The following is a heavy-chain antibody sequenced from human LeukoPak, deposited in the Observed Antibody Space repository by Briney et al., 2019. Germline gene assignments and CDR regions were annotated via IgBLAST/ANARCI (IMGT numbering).Heavy chain of an antibody. D-gene: IGHD3-16*01. CDR3: ARDLGYGDYFDY. V-gene: IGHV4-61*02. Sequence: PSETLSLTCTVSGGSISSGSYYWSWIRQPAGKGLEWIGRIYTSGSTNYNPPLKSRVTISVDTSKNQFSLKLSSVTAADTAVYYCARDLGYGDYFDYWGQGTLVTVSS. CDR1: GGSISSGSYY. CDR2: IYTSGST. J-gene: IGHJ4*02.